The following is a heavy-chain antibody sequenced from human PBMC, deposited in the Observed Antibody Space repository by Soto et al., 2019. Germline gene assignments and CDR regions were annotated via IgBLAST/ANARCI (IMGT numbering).Heavy chain of an antibody. D-gene: IGHD3-3*01. J-gene: IGHJ3*02. Sequence: QVQLQQWGAGLLKPSETLSLTCAVYGGSFSGYYWSWIRQPPGKGLEWIGEINHSGSTNYNPSLKSRVNISVDTSKNQFSLMLSSVTAADTAVYYCARFGYDFSPIEDAFDIWGQGTMVTVSS. V-gene: IGHV4-34*01. CDR2: INHSGST. CDR1: GGSFSGYY. CDR3: ARFGYDFSPIEDAFDI.